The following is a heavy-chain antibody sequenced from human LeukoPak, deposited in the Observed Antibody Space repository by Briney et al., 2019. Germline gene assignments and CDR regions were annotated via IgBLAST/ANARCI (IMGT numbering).Heavy chain of an antibody. J-gene: IGHJ4*02. CDR2: INAGNGNT. CDR3: ARVGIVVVPAAMLDY. V-gene: IGHV1-3*01. D-gene: IGHD2-2*01. Sequence: APVKVSCKASGYTFTSYAMHWVRQAPGQRLEWMGWINAGNGNTKYSQKFQGRVTITRDTSASTAYMELSSLRSEDTAVYYCARVGIVVVPAAMLDYWGQGTLVTVSS. CDR1: GYTFTSYA.